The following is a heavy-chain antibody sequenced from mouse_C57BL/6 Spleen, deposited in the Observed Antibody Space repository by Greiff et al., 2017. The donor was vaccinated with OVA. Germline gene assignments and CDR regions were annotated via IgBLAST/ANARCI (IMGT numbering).Heavy chain of an antibody. CDR1: GYTFTSYW. CDR3: AREGAYYYGSRGWYFDV. Sequence: VQLQQPGAELVKPGASVKMSCKASGYTFTSYWITWVKQRPGQGLEWIGDIYPGSGSTNYNEKFKSKATLNVDTSSSTAYMQLSSLTSEDSAVYYCAREGAYYYGSRGWYFDVWGTGTTVTVSS. CDR2: IYPGSGST. D-gene: IGHD1-1*01. V-gene: IGHV1-55*01. J-gene: IGHJ1*03.